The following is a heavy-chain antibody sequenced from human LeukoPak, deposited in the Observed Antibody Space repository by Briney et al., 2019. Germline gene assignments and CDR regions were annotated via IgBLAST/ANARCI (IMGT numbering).Heavy chain of an antibody. J-gene: IGHJ4*02. D-gene: IGHD2/OR15-2a*01. V-gene: IGHV3-7*01. CDR2: IKKDGSEK. CDR1: GFTFSNYW. CDR3: AGGAGFLIDY. Sequence: GGSLRLSCAASGFTFSNYWMNWVRQAPGKGPEWVAIIKKDGSEKYYVDSVKGRFTISRDNAKNSLYLQMNSLRADDTAVYFCAGGAGFLIDYWGQGALVTVSS.